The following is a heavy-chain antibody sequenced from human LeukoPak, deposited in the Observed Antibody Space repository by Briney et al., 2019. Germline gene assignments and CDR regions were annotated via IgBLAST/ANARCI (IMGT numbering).Heavy chain of an antibody. CDR2: ISSSGSTI. Sequence: GGSLRLSCAASGFTFSDYYMSWIRQAPGKGLEWVSYISSSGSTIYYADSVKGRFTISRDNAKNSLYLQMNSLRAEDTAVYYCARAGDCSGGSCYRGYYYYMDVWGKGTTVTISS. V-gene: IGHV3-11*01. CDR1: GFTFSDYY. J-gene: IGHJ6*03. D-gene: IGHD2-15*01. CDR3: ARAGDCSGGSCYRGYYYYMDV.